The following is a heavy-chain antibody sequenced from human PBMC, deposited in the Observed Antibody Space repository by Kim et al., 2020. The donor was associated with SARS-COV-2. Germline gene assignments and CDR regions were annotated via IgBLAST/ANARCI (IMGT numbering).Heavy chain of an antibody. Sequence: GESLKISCQGSGYSVSNHWLGWVRQMPGKGLEWMAIIYLSNSIAKYTPSFRGQVTISADKSISTAYLQWSSLEASDNAIYYWAGALDGTFYWNSWGQGTLVTVSS. CDR2: IYLSNSIA. CDR1: GYSVSNHW. V-gene: IGHV5-51*01. J-gene: IGHJ4*02. CDR3: AGALDGTFYWNS. D-gene: IGHD1-26*01.